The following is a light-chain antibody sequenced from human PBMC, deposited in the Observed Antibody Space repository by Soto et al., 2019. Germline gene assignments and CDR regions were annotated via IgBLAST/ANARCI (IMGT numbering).Light chain of an antibody. V-gene: IGKV1-5*01. CDR2: DAS. Sequence: DIPMTQSPSTLSASVGDRVTISCRASQTISSWLAWYQQKPGKAPKLLIYDASSLESGVPSRFSGSGSGTEFTLTISRLQTDDVATYYCQQYNNYPLTFGQGTKVEIK. CDR3: QQYNNYPLT. CDR1: QTISSW. J-gene: IGKJ1*01.